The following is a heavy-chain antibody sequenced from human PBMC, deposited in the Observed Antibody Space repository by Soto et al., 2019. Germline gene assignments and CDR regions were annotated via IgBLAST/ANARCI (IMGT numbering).Heavy chain of an antibody. CDR3: ARHNYGDNWFDP. V-gene: IGHV4-39*01. CDR1: GGSISSSSYY. CDR2: IYYSGST. D-gene: IGHD4-17*01. Sequence: SETLSLTCTVSGGSISSSSYYWGWIRQPPGKGLEWIGSIYYSGSTYYNPSLKRRVTISLDTSKNQFSLKLSSLTAADTAVYYCARHNYGDNWFDPWGQGTLVTVSS. J-gene: IGHJ5*02.